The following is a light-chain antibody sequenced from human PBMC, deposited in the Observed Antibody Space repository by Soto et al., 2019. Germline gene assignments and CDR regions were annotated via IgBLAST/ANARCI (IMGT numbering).Light chain of an antibody. CDR2: GAS. V-gene: IGKV3-20*01. CDR3: QQYAASPFT. CDR1: QSVGRNY. Sequence: EIVLTQSPDTLSLSPGARATLSCRASQSVGRNYLAWFQQKPGQAPRLLIYGASSRATVIPDRFAGSGSGTDFTLAINSPEPESFAVSYCQQYAASPFTVGGRTKVKIK. J-gene: IGKJ4*01.